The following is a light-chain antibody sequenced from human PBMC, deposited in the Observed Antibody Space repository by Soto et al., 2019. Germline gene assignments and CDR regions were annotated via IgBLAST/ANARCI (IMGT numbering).Light chain of an antibody. Sequence: IQLTQSPSSLSATVGDRVTITCRASQDISRALAWYQQKPGKAPNLLISPASNLRSGVPSRFSGSGSGTDFTLTINGLQPEDFATYWCQQLYGYPLTFGGGPRWKSN. CDR2: PAS. CDR1: QDISRA. CDR3: QQLYGYPLT. J-gene: IGKJ4*01. V-gene: IGKV1-9*01.